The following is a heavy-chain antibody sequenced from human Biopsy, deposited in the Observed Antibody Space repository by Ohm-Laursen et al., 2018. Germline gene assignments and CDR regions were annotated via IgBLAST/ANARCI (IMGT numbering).Heavy chain of an antibody. Sequence: SLRLSCAASGVTLSGYGMNWVRQAPGTGLEWVSSISASSSYIYYADSVKGRFTVSRDNTKNTLYLQMNSLRAADTAIYFCATELLPPGVGGPWLDSWGQGTPVTVSS. CDR1: GVTLSGYG. V-gene: IGHV3-21*06. J-gene: IGHJ5*01. CDR2: ISASSSYI. D-gene: IGHD3-10*01. CDR3: ATELLPPGVGGPWLDS.